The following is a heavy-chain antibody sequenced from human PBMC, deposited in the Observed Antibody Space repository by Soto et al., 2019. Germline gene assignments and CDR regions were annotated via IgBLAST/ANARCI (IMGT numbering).Heavy chain of an antibody. D-gene: IGHD6-6*01. V-gene: IGHV2-5*02. Sequence: QITLKESGPTLVKPTQTLTLTCTFSGFSLSTSGVGVGLIRQPPGKALEWLALIYWDDDNRYSPALMSRLTITKDTSNNQVVLTLTNMDPVDKATYYCAHLPNLEYSSSSRYFDYWGQGPLVTVSS. CDR1: GFSLSTSGVG. CDR2: IYWDDDN. CDR3: AHLPNLEYSSSSRYFDY. J-gene: IGHJ4*02.